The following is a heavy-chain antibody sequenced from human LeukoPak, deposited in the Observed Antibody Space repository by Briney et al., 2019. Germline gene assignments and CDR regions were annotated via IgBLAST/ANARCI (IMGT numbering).Heavy chain of an antibody. V-gene: IGHV3-64D*09. D-gene: IGHD2-15*01. J-gene: IGHJ6*02. CDR3: VRGYSFGPYGMDV. CDR1: GFPFSSYA. CDR2: ISDSGGST. Sequence: PGGSLRLSCAASGFPFSSYAMHWVRQAPGKGLEYVSAISDSGGSTYYADSVKGRFTISRDNSKNTLYLQINSLRAEDTAVYFCVRGYSFGPYGMDVWGQGTTVTVSS.